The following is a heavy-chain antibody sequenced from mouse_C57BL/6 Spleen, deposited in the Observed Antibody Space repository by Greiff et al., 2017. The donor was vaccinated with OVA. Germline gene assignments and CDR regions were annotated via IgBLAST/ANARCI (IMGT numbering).Heavy chain of an antibody. V-gene: IGHV1-15*01. CDR3: TRDYYGAMDY. J-gene: IGHJ4*01. Sequence: VQLKESGAELVRPGASVTLSCKASGYTFTDYEMHWVKQTPVHGLEWIGAIDPETGGTAYNQKFKGKAILTADKSSSTAYMELRSLTSEDSAVYYCTRDYYGAMDYWGQGTSVTVS. D-gene: IGHD1-1*01. CDR1: GYTFTDYE. CDR2: IDPETGGT.